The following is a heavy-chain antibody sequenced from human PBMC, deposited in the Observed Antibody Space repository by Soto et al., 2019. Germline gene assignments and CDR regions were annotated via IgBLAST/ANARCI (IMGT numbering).Heavy chain of an antibody. CDR1: VFTFSSYG. CDR3: AKAGGGFGDFVHH. V-gene: IGHV3-30*18. Sequence: GGSLRLSCAAFVFTFSSYGMHWVRQAPGKGLEWVTGILDDGSDKYYADSVKGRFTISRENSKNTLYLQMNSLRTEDSAVYYCAKAGGGFGDFVHHWGQGTPVTVSS. CDR2: ILDDGSDK. J-gene: IGHJ4*02. D-gene: IGHD3-10*01.